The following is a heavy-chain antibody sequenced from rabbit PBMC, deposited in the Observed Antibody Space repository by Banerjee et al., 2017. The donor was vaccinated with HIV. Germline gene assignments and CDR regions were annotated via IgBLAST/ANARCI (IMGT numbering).Heavy chain of an antibody. Sequence: QSLEESGGDLVKPGASLTLTCTASGLSFSSGYDMCWVQAPGKGLEWIGCIYTGGSTDYASWAKGRFIISKTSSTTVTLQLNSLTVADTATYFCARGYGGYAWTTRLDLWGQGTLVTVS. CDR2: IYTGGST. J-gene: IGHJ3*01. CDR3: ARGYGGYAWTTRLDL. V-gene: IGHV1S40*01. D-gene: IGHD6-1*01. CDR1: GLSFSSGYD.